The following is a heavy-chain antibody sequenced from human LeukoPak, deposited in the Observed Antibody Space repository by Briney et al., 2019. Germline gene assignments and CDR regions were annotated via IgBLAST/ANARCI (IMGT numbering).Heavy chain of an antibody. Sequence: ASVKVSCKASVYTFTSYGISWVRQAPGQGLEWMGWISAYNGNTNYAQKLQGRVTMTTDTSTSTAYMELRSLRSDDTAVYYCAVIYYYDSSGYLSPEAFDIWGQGTMVTVSS. V-gene: IGHV1-18*01. CDR2: ISAYNGNT. D-gene: IGHD3-22*01. CDR1: VYTFTSYG. J-gene: IGHJ3*02. CDR3: AVIYYYDSSGYLSPEAFDI.